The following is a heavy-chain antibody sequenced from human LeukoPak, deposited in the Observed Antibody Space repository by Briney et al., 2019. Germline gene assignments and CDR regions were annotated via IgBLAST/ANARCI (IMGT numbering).Heavy chain of an antibody. CDR2: MYFTGNT. V-gene: IGHV4-30-4*07. CDR3: ARHSNHYDILTGYYIHVDFDY. D-gene: IGHD3-9*01. CDR1: GGSISSGGFS. J-gene: IGHJ4*02. Sequence: SQTLSLTCAVSGGSISSGGFSWSWIRQPPGKGLEWIGYMYFTGNTYYNPSLKSRVTISVDTSKNQFSLKLSSVTAADTAVYNCARHSNHYDILTGYYIHVDFDYWGQGTLVTVSS.